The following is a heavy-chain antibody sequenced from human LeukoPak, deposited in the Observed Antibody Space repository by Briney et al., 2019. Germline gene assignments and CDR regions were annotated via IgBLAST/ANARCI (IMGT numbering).Heavy chain of an antibody. CDR1: GYTLTELS. CDR2: FDPEDGET. D-gene: IGHD4-17*01. Sequence: ASVKVSCKVSGYTLTELSMHWVRQAPGKGLEWMGGFDPEDGETIYAQKFQGRVTMTEDTSTDTAYMELSNLRSEDTAVYYCATRYGDPYYFDYWGQGTLVTVSS. V-gene: IGHV1-24*01. CDR3: ATRYGDPYYFDY. J-gene: IGHJ4*02.